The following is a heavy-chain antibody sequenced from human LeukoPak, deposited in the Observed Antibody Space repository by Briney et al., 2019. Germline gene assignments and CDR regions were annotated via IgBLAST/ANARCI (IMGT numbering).Heavy chain of an antibody. CDR3: ARRLRYSSGWYFDY. Sequence: GGSLRLSCAASGFTFSSYAMSWVRQAPGKGLEWVSAISGRGDSTYYADSVKGRFTISRDNSKNTLYLQMNSLRAEDTAVYYCARRLRYSSGWYFDYWGQGTLVTVSS. D-gene: IGHD6-19*01. CDR1: GFTFSSYA. CDR2: ISGRGDST. J-gene: IGHJ4*02. V-gene: IGHV3-23*01.